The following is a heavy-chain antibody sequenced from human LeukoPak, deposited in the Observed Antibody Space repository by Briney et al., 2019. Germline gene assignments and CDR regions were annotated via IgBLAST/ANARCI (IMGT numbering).Heavy chain of an antibody. D-gene: IGHD1-1*01. J-gene: IGHJ4*02. Sequence: ASVKVSCKESGYTFIGYYIHWLRQAPGQGLEWMGWINPSNGGTNYAQRFQGRVAMTRDTSISTAYMEMSRLTFDDTAVYYCASGPTLGTTHPYFDYWDQGTLVTVSS. CDR3: ASGPTLGTTHPYFDY. CDR1: GYTFIGYY. V-gene: IGHV1-2*02. CDR2: INPSNGGT.